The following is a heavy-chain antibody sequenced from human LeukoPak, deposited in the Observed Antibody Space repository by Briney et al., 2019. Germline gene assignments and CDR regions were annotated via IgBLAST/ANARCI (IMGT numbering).Heavy chain of an antibody. CDR2: IWYDGSYK. J-gene: IGHJ4*02. CDR1: GFTFSNYG. V-gene: IGHV3-33*06. Sequence: GGSLRLSWAASGFTFSNYGMHWVRQAPGKGLDWVAVIWYDGSYKYYADSVKGRFTISRDNSKNTLYLQMNSLRAEDTAVYYCAKVVQYTASTGTGLDYWGQRTLVTVSS. CDR3: AKVVQYTASTGTGLDY. D-gene: IGHD6-13*01.